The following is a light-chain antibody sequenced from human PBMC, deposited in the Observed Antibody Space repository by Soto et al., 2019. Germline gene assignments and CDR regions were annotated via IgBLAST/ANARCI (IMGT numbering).Light chain of an antibody. CDR1: QSVSSY. Sequence: EIVLTQSPATLSLSPGERATLSCRASQSVSSYLAWYQQKPGQAPRLLIYHASNTATAIPARFSGSGPGTDFTLSISSLEPEDVAVYYCQQRSNWPPHTFGQGTRLEIK. CDR3: QQRSNWPPHT. J-gene: IGKJ5*01. CDR2: HAS. V-gene: IGKV3-11*01.